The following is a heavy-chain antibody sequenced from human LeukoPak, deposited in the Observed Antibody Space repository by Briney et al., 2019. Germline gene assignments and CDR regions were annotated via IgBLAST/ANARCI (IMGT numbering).Heavy chain of an antibody. CDR1: GFTFDDYG. J-gene: IGHJ4*02. CDR2: INWNGGST. Sequence: SGGSLRLSCAASGFTFDDYGMSWVRQAPGKGLEWVSGINWNGGSTGYADSVKGRFTISRDNAKNTLYLQMNSLRAEDTAVYYCAKIGYCSSTSCLDYWGQGTLVTVSS. D-gene: IGHD2-2*01. V-gene: IGHV3-20*04. CDR3: AKIGYCSSTSCLDY.